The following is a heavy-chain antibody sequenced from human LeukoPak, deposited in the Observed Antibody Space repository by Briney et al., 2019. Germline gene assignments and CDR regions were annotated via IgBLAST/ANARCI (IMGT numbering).Heavy chain of an antibody. CDR1: GYTFTSYG. CDR3: ARDNSVRDEAWWFNP. J-gene: IGHJ5*02. D-gene: IGHD5-24*01. CDR2: ISAYNGNT. V-gene: IGHV1-18*01. Sequence: GASVKVSCKASGYTFTSYGISWVRQPPGQGLEWMGWISAYNGNTNYAQKLQGRVALTRDMSTSTDYLELSSLRSEDTAVYYCARDNSVRDEAWWFNPWGQGTLVTVSS.